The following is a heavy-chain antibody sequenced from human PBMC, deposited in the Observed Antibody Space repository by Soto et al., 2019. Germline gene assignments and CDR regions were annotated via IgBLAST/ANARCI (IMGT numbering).Heavy chain of an antibody. CDR2: IYHTGST. CDR3: AKGRTAVAGTLLFFDY. J-gene: IGHJ4*02. Sequence: SETLSLTCSVPGGSISTVGHYWTWIRQPPGKGLEWIGSIYHTGSTYYSKSLRSRLTMSVDTSKSQFSLRLSSVTAEDTAVYYCAKGRTAVAGTLLFFDYWGQGTLVTVSS. CDR1: GGSISTVGHY. D-gene: IGHD6-19*01. V-gene: IGHV4-31*03.